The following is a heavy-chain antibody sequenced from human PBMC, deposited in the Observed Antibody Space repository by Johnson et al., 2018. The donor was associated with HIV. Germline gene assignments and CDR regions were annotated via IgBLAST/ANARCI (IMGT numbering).Heavy chain of an antibody. V-gene: IGHV3-30-3*01. D-gene: IGHD2-21*02. CDR3: ASGVTPRAPLRI. CDR2: ISYDGSNK. CDR1: GFTFSDYY. J-gene: IGHJ3*02. Sequence: QVQLVESGGGLVKPGGSLRLSCAASGFTFSDYYMSWIRQATGKGLEWVAVISYDGSNKYYADSVKGRFTISRDNSKNTLYLQMNSLRAEDTAVYYCASGVTPRAPLRIWGQGTMVTVSS.